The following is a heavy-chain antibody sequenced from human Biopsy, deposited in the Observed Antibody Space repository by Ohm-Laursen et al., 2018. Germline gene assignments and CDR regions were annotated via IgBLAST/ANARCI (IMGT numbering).Heavy chain of an antibody. J-gene: IGHJ4*02. D-gene: IGHD2-8*01. Sequence: PSETLSLTCLVSGGSISNNNYYWGWIRQPPGKGLEWIGSIFYRGSTHYKPSLKSRVNISVDTSKNQFSLKLNSVTAADTAVYYCAKCMTGGSNYYFHHCGQGTLVTVSS. CDR3: AKCMTGGSNYYFHH. V-gene: IGHV4-39*01. CDR1: GGSISNNNYY. CDR2: IFYRGST.